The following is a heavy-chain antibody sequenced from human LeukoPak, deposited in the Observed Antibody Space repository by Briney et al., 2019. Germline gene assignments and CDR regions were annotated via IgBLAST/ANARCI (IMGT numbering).Heavy chain of an antibody. V-gene: IGHV1-69*13. CDR2: IIPIFGTA. Sequence: SVKVSCKASGGTFSSYAISWVRQAPGQGLEWMGGIIPIFGTANYAQKFQGRVTITADESTSTAYMELSSLRSEGTAVYYCARDADGSGRPFDYWGQGTLVTVSS. CDR1: GGTFSSYA. J-gene: IGHJ4*02. D-gene: IGHD3-10*01. CDR3: ARDADGSGRPFDY.